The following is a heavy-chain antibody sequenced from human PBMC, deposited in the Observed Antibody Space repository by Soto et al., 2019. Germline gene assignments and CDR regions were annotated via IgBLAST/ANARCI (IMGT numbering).Heavy chain of an antibody. D-gene: IGHD6-19*01. CDR2: ISANTGNT. CDR3: AXXXAVALIDS. Sequence: QVQLVQSGAEVKKPGASVKCSCKASGYTFTSYXXXXXXXXXXXGRGWMGWISANTGNTKYEQKLQGRVTMTTDKXXSXXXMXXXXXXXDXTAVYXCAXXXAVALIDSWGQGTLVTVSS. CDR1: GYTFTSYX. J-gene: IGHJ4*02. V-gene: IGHV1-18*01.